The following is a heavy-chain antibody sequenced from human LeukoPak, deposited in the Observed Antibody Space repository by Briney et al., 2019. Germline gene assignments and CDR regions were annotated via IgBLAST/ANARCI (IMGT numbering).Heavy chain of an antibody. D-gene: IGHD3-22*01. V-gene: IGHV4-59*01. J-gene: IGHJ3*02. CDR2: IYYSGST. Sequence: SETLSLTCTVSGGSISRYYWSWIRQPPGKGLEWIGYIYYSGSTNYNPSLKSRVTISLDTSKKQFSLKVISVTAADTAVYYCARNNYYDSSGLDAFDIWDQGTMVTVSS. CDR3: ARNNYYDSSGLDAFDI. CDR1: GGSISRYY.